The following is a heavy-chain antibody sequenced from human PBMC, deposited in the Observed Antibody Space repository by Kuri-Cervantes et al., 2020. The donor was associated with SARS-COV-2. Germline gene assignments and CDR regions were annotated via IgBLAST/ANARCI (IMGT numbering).Heavy chain of an antibody. J-gene: IGHJ3*02. CDR3: ARPAVAFDI. V-gene: IGHV3-30*04. D-gene: IGHD6-19*01. Sequence: GSLRLSCAASGFTFSSYAMHWVRQAPGKGLEWVAVISYDGSNKYYADSVKGRFTISRDNSKNTLYLQMNSLRAEDTAVYYCARPAVAFDIWGQGTMVTVSS. CDR1: GFTFSSYA. CDR2: ISYDGSNK.